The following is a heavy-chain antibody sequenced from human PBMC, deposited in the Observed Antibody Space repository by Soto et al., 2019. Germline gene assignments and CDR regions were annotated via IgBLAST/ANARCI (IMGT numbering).Heavy chain of an antibody. J-gene: IGHJ5*02. CDR1: GGSVSSGSYY. CDR2: IYYSGST. Sequence: PSETLSLTCTVSGGSVSSGSYYWSWIRQPPGKGLEWIGYIYYSGSTNYNPSLKSRVTISVDTSKNQFSLKLSSVTAADTAVYYCARDPILLWTGSPLEVGSFDPWGQGTLVTVSS. CDR3: ARDPILLWTGSPLEVGSFDP. V-gene: IGHV4-61*01. D-gene: IGHD3-10*01.